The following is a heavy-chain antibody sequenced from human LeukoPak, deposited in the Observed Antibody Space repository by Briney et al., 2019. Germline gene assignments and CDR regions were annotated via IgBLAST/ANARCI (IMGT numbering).Heavy chain of an antibody. CDR3: AGGRASYDFWSGYLFDY. Sequence: SETLSLTCAVSGYSISSGYYWGWIRQPPGKGLEWIGSIYHSGSTYYNPSLKSRVTLSVDTSKNQFSLKLSSVTAADTAVYYCAGGRASYDFWSGYLFDYWGQGTLVTVSS. V-gene: IGHV4-38-2*01. CDR2: IYHSGST. CDR1: GYSISSGYY. D-gene: IGHD3-3*01. J-gene: IGHJ4*02.